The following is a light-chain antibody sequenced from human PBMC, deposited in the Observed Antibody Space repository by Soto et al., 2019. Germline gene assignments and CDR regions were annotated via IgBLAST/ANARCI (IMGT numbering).Light chain of an antibody. J-gene: IGLJ1*01. CDR2: QGY. Sequence: QSALTQPASVSGSPGQSITISCTGTSSDVGKYNLVSWYQQHPGKAPKVMILQGYKRPSGVSNRFSGSKFGNTASLTFSGLQAEDEAEYYCCAYAATYTYVFGTGTKLTVL. CDR3: CAYAATYTYV. CDR1: SSDVGKYNL. V-gene: IGLV2-23*01.